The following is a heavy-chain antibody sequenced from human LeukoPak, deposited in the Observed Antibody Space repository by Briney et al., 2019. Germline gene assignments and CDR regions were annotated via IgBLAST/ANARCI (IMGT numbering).Heavy chain of an antibody. CDR2: IYSGGST. V-gene: IGHV3-53*01. CDR1: GFTVSSNY. J-gene: IGHJ3*02. Sequence: AGGSLRLSCAASGFTVSSNYMSWVRQAPGKGLEWVSVIYSGGSTYYADSVKGRFTISRDNSKNTLYLQMNSLRAEDTAVYYCARDRSGSSGWYDAFDIWGQGTMVTVSP. D-gene: IGHD6-19*01. CDR3: ARDRSGSSGWYDAFDI.